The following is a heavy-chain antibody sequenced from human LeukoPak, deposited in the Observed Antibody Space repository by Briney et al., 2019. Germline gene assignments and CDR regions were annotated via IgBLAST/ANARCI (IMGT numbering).Heavy chain of an antibody. D-gene: IGHD1-26*01. CDR3: ARERLGGSYYRPVEY. CDR1: GGSITNGGYY. J-gene: IGHJ4*02. CDR2: IYTTGST. V-gene: IGHV4-61*02. Sequence: PSQTLSLTCTVSGGSITNGGYYWSWIRQPAGKGLEWIGRIYTTGSTNYNPSLKSRVTISLDTSKNQFSLKLSSVSAEDTALYYCARERLGGSYYRPVEYWGRGTLVTVSS.